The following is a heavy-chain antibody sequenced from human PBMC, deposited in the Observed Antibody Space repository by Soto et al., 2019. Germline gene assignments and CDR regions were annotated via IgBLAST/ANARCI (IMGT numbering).Heavy chain of an antibody. V-gene: IGHV3-30*18. CDR3: AKTGVRSFAESKIWDQDYGDYVLRDPLPGGH. CDR2: ISYDGSNK. CDR1: GFTFSSYG. Sequence: GESLKISCAASGFTFSSYGMHWVRQAPGKGLEWVAVISYDGSNKYYADSVKGRFTNSRDNSNNTLYLQMNSLRAEDTAVYYCAKTGVRSFAESKIWDQDYGDYVLRDPLPGGHWGQGTLVTVSS. D-gene: IGHD4-17*01. J-gene: IGHJ4*02.